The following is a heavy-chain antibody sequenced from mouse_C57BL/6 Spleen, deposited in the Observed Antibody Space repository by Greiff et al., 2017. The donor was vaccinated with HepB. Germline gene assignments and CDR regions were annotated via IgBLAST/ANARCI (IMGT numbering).Heavy chain of an antibody. Sequence: EVQLQQSGPELVKPGASVKISCKASGYTFTDYYMNWVKQSHGKSLEWIGDINPNNGGTSYNQKFKGKATVTVDKSSSTAYMELRSLTSEDSAVYYCARELRYLYYFDYWGQGTTLTVSS. J-gene: IGHJ2*01. D-gene: IGHD1-1*01. CDR2: INPNNGGT. V-gene: IGHV1-26*01. CDR3: ARELRYLYYFDY. CDR1: GYTFTDYY.